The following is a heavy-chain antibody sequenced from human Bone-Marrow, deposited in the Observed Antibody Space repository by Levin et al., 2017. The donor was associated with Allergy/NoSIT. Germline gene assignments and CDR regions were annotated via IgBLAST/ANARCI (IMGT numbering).Heavy chain of an antibody. CDR2: ISYDGNDK. J-gene: IGHJ4*02. Sequence: GGSLRLSCAASGFSFSSYGMHWVRQAPGKGLEWVAVISYDGNDKYYSDSVKGRFTISRDNAKNTLYLQMNSLRLEDTAVYYCANERGGSGSYLGGTLSYWGQGTLVTVSS. CDR1: GFSFSSYG. V-gene: IGHV3-30*18. D-gene: IGHD1-26*01. CDR3: ANERGGSGSYLGGTLSY.